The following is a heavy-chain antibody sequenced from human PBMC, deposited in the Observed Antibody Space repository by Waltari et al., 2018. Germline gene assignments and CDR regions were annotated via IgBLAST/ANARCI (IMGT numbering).Heavy chain of an antibody. J-gene: IGHJ4*02. D-gene: IGHD1-1*01. V-gene: IGHV3-7*01. CDR1: GFTFSNWW. Sequence: EVQLVEAGGNLVQPGGSLKLSCAASGFTFSNWWMTWVRQAPGKGLEWVANINEDGSDKYYVGSVKGRFTISRDNAEKSLYLQMNSLRVDDTAVYYCASHWKSIRCPGDFWGQGTLVTVSS. CDR3: ASHWKSIRCPGDF. CDR2: INEDGSDK.